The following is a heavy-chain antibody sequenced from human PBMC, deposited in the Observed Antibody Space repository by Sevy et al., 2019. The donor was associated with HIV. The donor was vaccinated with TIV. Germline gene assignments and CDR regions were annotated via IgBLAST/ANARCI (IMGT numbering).Heavy chain of an antibody. D-gene: IGHD2-8*02. CDR1: GFTFSTYA. J-gene: IGHJ3*02. CDR3: ARDLVLSTFDI. Sequence: GGSLRLSCAASGFTFSTYAMHWVRQAPGKGLEWVPLIWYDGSNKYYAVSVKGRFTISRDNSKNTLYLQMNSLRAEDTAVYYCARDLVLSTFDIWGQGTMVTVSS. CDR2: IWYDGSNK. V-gene: IGHV3-33*01.